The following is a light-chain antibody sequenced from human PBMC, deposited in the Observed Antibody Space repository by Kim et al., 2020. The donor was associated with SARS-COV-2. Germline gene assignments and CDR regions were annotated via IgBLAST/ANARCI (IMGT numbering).Light chain of an antibody. Sequence: GQSITISCTGTSSDVGGYNYVSWYQQHPGKAPKVMIYDVRNRPSGVSNRFSGSKSDNTASLTISGLQAEDEADYFCSSYTTTSVVFGGGTKLTVL. CDR1: SSDVGGYNY. V-gene: IGLV2-14*03. CDR3: SSYTTTSVV. J-gene: IGLJ2*01. CDR2: DVR.